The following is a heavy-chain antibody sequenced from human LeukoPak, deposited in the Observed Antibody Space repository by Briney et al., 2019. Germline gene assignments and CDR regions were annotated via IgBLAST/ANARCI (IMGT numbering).Heavy chain of an antibody. D-gene: IGHD3-10*01. CDR2: IKQDGSEK. CDR3: ARESITMVRGVIIDWFDP. V-gene: IGHV3-7*01. CDR1: GFTFSNYW. J-gene: IGHJ5*02. Sequence: GGSLRLSCGASGFTFSNYWMGWVRQAPGKGLEWVANIKQDGSEKYYVDSVKGRFTISRDNAKNSLYLQMNSLRAEDTAVYYCARESITMVRGVIIDWFDPWGQGALVTVSS.